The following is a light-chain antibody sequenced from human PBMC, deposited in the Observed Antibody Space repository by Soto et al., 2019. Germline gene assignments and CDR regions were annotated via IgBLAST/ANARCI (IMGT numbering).Light chain of an antibody. J-gene: IGLJ1*01. CDR2: EGS. V-gene: IGLV2-23*01. CDR1: SSDVGSYNL. Sequence: QSVLTQPAAVSGSLGQSITISYTGTSSDVGSYNLVSWYQQHPGKAPKLMIYEGSKRPSGVSNRFSGSKSGNTASLTISGLQAEDEADYYCCSYAGSSTYVFGTGTKVTVL. CDR3: CSYAGSSTYV.